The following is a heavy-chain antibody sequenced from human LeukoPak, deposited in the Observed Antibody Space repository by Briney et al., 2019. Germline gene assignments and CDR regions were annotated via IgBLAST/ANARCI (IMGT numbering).Heavy chain of an antibody. Sequence: GGSLRLSCAASGFTFSSYGMHWVRQAPGKGLEWVAVIWYDGSNKYYADSVKGRFTISRDNSKNTLYLQMNSLRAEDTAVYYCARDCSGGSCYLIRYGGMDVWGQGTTVTVSS. V-gene: IGHV3-33*01. D-gene: IGHD2-15*01. CDR3: ARDCSGGSCYLIRYGGMDV. CDR1: GFTFSSYG. CDR2: IWYDGSNK. J-gene: IGHJ6*02.